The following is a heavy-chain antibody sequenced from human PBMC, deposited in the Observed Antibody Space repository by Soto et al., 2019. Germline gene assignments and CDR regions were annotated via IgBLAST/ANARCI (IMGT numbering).Heavy chain of an antibody. CDR3: ARPEHYYDFDS. CDR1: GGSISNSAKY. Sequence: QLQLQESGPGLVKPSETLSLTCTVSGGSISNSAKYWGWIRQPPGKGLEWIGTIYYSGSTYYNPSFKSRVTISVDTSKNQCSLRLSSVTAADTAVYYCARPEHYYDFDSWGQGMLVTVSS. D-gene: IGHD3-10*01. V-gene: IGHV4-39*01. CDR2: IYYSGST. J-gene: IGHJ4*02.